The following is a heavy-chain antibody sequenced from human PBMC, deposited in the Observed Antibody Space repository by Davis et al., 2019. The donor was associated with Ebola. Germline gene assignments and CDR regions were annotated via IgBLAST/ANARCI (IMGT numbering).Heavy chain of an antibody. CDR3: ARDPRPGEVDY. CDR1: GFIFSSYS. J-gene: IGHJ4*02. Sequence: PGGSLRLSCAASGFIFSSYSMNWVRQAPGKGPEWVSSISSSSSYIYYADSVKGRFSISRDNAKNSLYLQMNSLRAEDTAVYYCARDPRPGEVDYWGQGTLVTVSS. V-gene: IGHV3-21*01. D-gene: IGHD7-27*01. CDR2: ISSSSSYI.